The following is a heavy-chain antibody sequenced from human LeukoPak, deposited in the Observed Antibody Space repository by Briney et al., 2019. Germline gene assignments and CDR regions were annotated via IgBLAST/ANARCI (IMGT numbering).Heavy chain of an antibody. V-gene: IGHV3-23*01. Sequence: GGSLRLSCAASGFTFSSYAMCWVRQAPGKGLEWVSAISGSGDSTFYADSVKGRFTISRDNSKNTLYMLMNSLRAEDTAVYYCAKTLPTFYGSGSYYKNPIDYWGQGTLVTVSS. CDR1: GFTFSSYA. D-gene: IGHD3-10*01. CDR3: AKTLPTFYGSGSYYKNPIDY. CDR2: ISGSGDST. J-gene: IGHJ4*02.